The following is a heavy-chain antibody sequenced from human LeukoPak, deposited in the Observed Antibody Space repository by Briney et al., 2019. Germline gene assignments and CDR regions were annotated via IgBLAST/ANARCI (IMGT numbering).Heavy chain of an antibody. D-gene: IGHD5-24*01. Sequence: SETLSLTCTVSGGSISSYYWSWIRQPPGEGLEWIGYIYYSGSTNYNPSLKSRVTISVDTSKNQFSLKLSSVTAADTAVYYCARLRGRDGYNSDYWGQGTLVTVSS. J-gene: IGHJ4*02. V-gene: IGHV4-59*08. CDR2: IYYSGST. CDR1: GGSISSYY. CDR3: ARLRGRDGYNSDY.